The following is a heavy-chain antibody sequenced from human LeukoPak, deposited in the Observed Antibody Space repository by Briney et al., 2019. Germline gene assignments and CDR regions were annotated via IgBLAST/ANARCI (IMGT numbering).Heavy chain of an antibody. CDR3: ARASGYCSSTSCSDYYYYGMDV. CDR2: ISYDGSNK. D-gene: IGHD2-2*01. CDR1: GFTFSHSW. J-gene: IGHJ6*02. Sequence: GGSLRLSCVASGFTFSHSWMTWVRQAPGKGLEWVAVISYDGSNKYYADSVKGRFTISRDNSKNTLYPQMNSLRAEDTAVYYCARASGYCSSTSCSDYYYYGMDVWGQGTTVTVSS. V-gene: IGHV3-30-3*01.